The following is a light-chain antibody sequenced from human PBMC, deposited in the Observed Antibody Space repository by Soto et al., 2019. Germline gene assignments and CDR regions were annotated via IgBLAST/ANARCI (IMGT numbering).Light chain of an antibody. J-gene: IGLJ1*01. CDR1: GSDVGGYRY. V-gene: IGLV2-14*01. Sequence: QSVLTQPASVSGSPGQSITISCTATGSDVGGYRYVAWYQQRPGKAPKLVIQEVSNRPSGISDRFSGSKSGNTASLTISGLQADDEADYYCSSYSSSNIYLFGNGTKVTVL. CDR2: EVS. CDR3: SSYSSSNIYL.